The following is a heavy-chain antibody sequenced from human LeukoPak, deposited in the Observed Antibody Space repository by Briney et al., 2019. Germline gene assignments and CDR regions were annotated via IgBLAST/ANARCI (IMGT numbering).Heavy chain of an antibody. CDR3: ARIDRAVAGTIDY. D-gene: IGHD6-19*01. J-gene: IGHJ4*02. Sequence: SEALSLTCTVSGGSISSYFWSWIRQPPGKGLEWIGYIYYSGSTNYNPSLKSRVTMSVDTSKNQFSLKLSSVTAADTAVYYCARIDRAVAGTIDYWGQGTLVTVSS. V-gene: IGHV4-59*08. CDR1: GGSISSYF. CDR2: IYYSGST.